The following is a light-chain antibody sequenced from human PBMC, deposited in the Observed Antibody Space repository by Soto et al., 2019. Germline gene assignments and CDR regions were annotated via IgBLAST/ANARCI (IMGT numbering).Light chain of an antibody. CDR1: QTISSW. CDR3: QHYNSYSEA. V-gene: IGKV1-5*03. Sequence: DIQMTQSPSTLSGSVGDRVTITCRASQTISSWLAWYQQKPGKAPKRLIYKASTLKSGVPSRFSGSGSGTEFTLTISSLQPDDFATYYCQHYNSYSEAVGQGTKVDIK. J-gene: IGKJ1*01. CDR2: KAS.